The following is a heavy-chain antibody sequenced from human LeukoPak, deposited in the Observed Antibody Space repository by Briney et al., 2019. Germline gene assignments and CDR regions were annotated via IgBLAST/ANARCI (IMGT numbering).Heavy chain of an antibody. V-gene: IGHV3-30*01. D-gene: IGHD3-10*01. CDR2: ISYDGSNK. CDR3: ARDGVRALVGRNYYYYMDV. J-gene: IGHJ6*03. Sequence: GGSLRLSCAASGFTFSSYAMHWVRQAPGKGLEWVAVISYDGSNKYYADSVKGRFTISRDNSKNTLYLQMNSLRAEDTAVYYCARDGVRALVGRNYYYYMDVWGKGTTVTVSS. CDR1: GFTFSSYA.